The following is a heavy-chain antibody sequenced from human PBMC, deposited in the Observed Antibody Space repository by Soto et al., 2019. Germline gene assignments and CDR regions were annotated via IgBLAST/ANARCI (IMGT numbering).Heavy chain of an antibody. D-gene: IGHD2-15*01. CDR1: GYTFPSFC. J-gene: IGHJ4*02. Sequence: GAAVKVSCKASGYTFPSFCRHLVAQAPGQRLEWMGWINAGNGNTKYSQKFQGRVTITRDTSASTAYMELSSLRSEDTAVYYCARDLGYALPDYWGQGTLVTVSS. CDR2: INAGNGNT. V-gene: IGHV1-3*01. CDR3: ARDLGYALPDY.